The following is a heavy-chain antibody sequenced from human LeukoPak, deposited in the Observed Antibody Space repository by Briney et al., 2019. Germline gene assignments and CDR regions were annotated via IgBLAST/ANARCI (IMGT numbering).Heavy chain of an antibody. D-gene: IGHD2-8*01. V-gene: IGHV3-23*01. CDR1: GFTFSSYA. CDR2: ISGSGAGT. Sequence: PGGSLRLSCAVSGFTFSSYAMNWVRQAPGKGLEWVSGISGSGAGTYYADSVKGRFTICRDNSKNTLYLQMNSLRAEDTAVYYCAKMVREFYTISYYFDYWGQGTLVTVSS. J-gene: IGHJ4*02. CDR3: AKMVREFYTISYYFDY.